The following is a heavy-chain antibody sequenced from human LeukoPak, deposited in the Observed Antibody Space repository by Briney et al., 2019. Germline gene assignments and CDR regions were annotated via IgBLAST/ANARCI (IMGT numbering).Heavy chain of an antibody. CDR1: GGSISSSSYY. D-gene: IGHD2-8*01. J-gene: IGHJ5*02. CDR2: IYYSGST. Sequence: SETLSLTCTVSGGSISSSSYYWGWIRQPPGKGLEWIGSIYYSGSTCYNPSLKSRVTISVDTSKNQFSLKLSSVTAADTAVYYCARGCPVCGPWGQGTLVTVSS. V-gene: IGHV4-39*07. CDR3: ARGCPVCGP.